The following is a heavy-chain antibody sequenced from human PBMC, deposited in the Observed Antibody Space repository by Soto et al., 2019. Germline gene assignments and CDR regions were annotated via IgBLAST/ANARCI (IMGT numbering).Heavy chain of an antibody. D-gene: IGHD5-12*01. CDR1: GGTFSSYA. CDR2: IVPIVDTS. V-gene: IGHV1-69*12. CDR3: VRVVAIPGYPDH. Sequence: QVQLVQSGAEVRQPASSVKVSCKTSGGTFSSYAISWVRQAPGQGLEWMGGIVPIVDTSTYAQKFQGRVTXXAXQSTSTGYMELSSLRSDDTAVYYCVRVVAIPGYPDHWGQGTLVTVSS. J-gene: IGHJ4*02.